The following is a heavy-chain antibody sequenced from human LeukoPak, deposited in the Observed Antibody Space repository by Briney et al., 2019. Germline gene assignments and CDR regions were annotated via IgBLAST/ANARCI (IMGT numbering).Heavy chain of an antibody. J-gene: IGHJ4*02. Sequence: ASVKVSCKASGYTFSYQYIHWVRHAPGQGLEWMGINNTRRISTNYAQKFRDRVTMTRDASTSTVYMALSSLKSDDTAVYYCARVTSSSWYSYFDYWGQGTLVIVSS. V-gene: IGHV1-46*01. CDR2: NNTRRIST. D-gene: IGHD6-13*01. CDR3: ARVTSSSWYSYFDY. CDR1: GYTFSYQY.